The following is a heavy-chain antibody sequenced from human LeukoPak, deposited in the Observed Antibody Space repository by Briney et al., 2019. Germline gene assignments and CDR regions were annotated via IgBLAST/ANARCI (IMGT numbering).Heavy chain of an antibody. CDR1: GGSFSGYY. D-gene: IGHD2-2*01. CDR2: INHSGST. V-gene: IGHV4-34*01. J-gene: IGHJ3*02. CDR3: ASGDIVVVPAALSHAFDI. Sequence: PSETLSLTCAVYGGSFSGYYWSWVRQPPGKGLEWVGEINHSGSTNYNPSLKSQVTISVETSKKQFSLKLSSVTAADTAVYYCASGDIVVVPAALSHAFDIWGQGTMVTVSS.